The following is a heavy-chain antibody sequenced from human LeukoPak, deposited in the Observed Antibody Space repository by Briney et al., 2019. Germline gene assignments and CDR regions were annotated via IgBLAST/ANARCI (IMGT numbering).Heavy chain of an antibody. D-gene: IGHD3-16*01. V-gene: IGHV3-30*18. CDR3: AKDSRWRSLGLPDY. J-gene: IGHJ4*02. Sequence: GRSLRLSCAAPGFTFSSYGMHWVRQAPGKGLEWVAVISYDGSNKYYADSVKGRFTISRDNSKNTLYLQMNSLRAEDTAVYYCAKDSRWRSLGLPDYWGQGTLVSVSS. CDR2: ISYDGSNK. CDR1: GFTFSSYG.